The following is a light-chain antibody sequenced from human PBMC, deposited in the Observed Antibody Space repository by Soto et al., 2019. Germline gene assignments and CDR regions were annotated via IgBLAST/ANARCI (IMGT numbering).Light chain of an antibody. CDR3: QQYTNWPPWT. CDR2: GAS. J-gene: IGKJ1*01. V-gene: IGKV3-15*01. CDR1: QSVSSN. Sequence: EIVMTQSPATLSVSPGERATLSCRASQSVSSNLAWYQQKPGQAPRLLIYGASTRATGIPARFSGSGSGTEFTLTISSLQSEDFVVYYCQQYTNWPPWTFRQGSKVDI.